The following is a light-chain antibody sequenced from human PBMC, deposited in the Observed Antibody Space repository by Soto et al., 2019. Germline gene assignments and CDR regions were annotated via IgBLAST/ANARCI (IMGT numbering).Light chain of an antibody. V-gene: IGKV1-5*03. CDR3: QQYHSYPIT. J-gene: IGKJ5*01. CDR2: KAS. CDR1: QSISSW. Sequence: DIQMTQSPSTLSASVGDRVTITCRASQSISSWLAWYQQKPGKAPKLLIYKASSLESGVPSRFSGSGSGTECTLTISSLQPDDFATYYYQQYHSYPITFGQGTRLEIK.